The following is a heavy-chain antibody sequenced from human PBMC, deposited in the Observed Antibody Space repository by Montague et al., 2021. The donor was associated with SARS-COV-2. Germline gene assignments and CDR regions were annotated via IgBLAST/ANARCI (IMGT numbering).Heavy chain of an antibody. J-gene: IGHJ6*02. V-gene: IGHV4-4*07. CDR2: IYISGSF. CDR1: GGSIRTYY. CDR3: ARNPGEYYGMDV. D-gene: IGHD3-16*01. Sequence: SETLSLTCNVSGGSIRTYYWSWIRQPTGKGLEWIGCIYISGSFNYNPSLKTRITLSVDTSKNQLSLRLNSVTAADTAVYYCARNPGEYYGMDVWGQGTTVTVAS.